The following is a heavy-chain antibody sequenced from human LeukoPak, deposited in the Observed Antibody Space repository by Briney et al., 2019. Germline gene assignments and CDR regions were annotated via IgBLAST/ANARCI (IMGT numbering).Heavy chain of an antibody. CDR1: NGSFSAYY. CDR2: ISHSGST. V-gene: IGHV4-34*01. CDR3: ARRYCRGGSCYMRGYYGMDV. J-gene: IGHJ6*04. D-gene: IGHD2-15*01. Sequence: SETLSLTCAVSNGSFSAYYWSWIRQSPGKGLQWIGEISHSGSTNYNPSLKLRVSISLDTSKNQFSLRLSSVSAADTAVYFCARRYCRGGSCYMRGYYGMDVWATGTTVIVSS.